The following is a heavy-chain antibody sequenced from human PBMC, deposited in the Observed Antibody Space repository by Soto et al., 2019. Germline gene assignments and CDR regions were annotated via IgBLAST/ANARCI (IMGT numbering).Heavy chain of an antibody. J-gene: IGHJ5*02. CDR3: ARGAPQDL. CDR2: TYYSGSS. CDR1: GGPIGTYY. Sequence: PWETLSLTCTVSGGPIGTYYWSWIRQSPGKGLEWLGYTYYSGSSNYNPSLKSRITISVDTSKNLCFLELISVTAADTAVYYCARGAPQDLWGQGTLVTVSS. V-gene: IGHV4-59*01.